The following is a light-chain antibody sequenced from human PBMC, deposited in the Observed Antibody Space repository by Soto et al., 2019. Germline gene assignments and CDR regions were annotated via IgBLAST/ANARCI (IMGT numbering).Light chain of an antibody. CDR1: QGIRND. V-gene: IGKV1-6*01. CDR3: LQDYDYPLT. CDR2: AAS. Sequence: AIQMTQSPSSLSASVGDRVTITCQASQGIRNDLGWYQQKPGQAPKLLIYAASSLQSGVPSRFSGSGSGTDFTLTISSLQPEDFATYYCLQDYDYPLTFGQGTKVEIK. J-gene: IGKJ1*01.